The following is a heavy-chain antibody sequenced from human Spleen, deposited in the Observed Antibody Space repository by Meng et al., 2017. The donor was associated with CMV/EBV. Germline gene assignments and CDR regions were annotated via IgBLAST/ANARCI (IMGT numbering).Heavy chain of an antibody. J-gene: IGHJ4*02. CDR3: ARSIVDTVEGPALAGFDY. Sequence: SEIRQPPETALQGLDCIYYISNTYDNPSLKSRLTISVTTSKNQSSLKLTSVTAADTAVYSCARSIVDTVEGPALAGFDYWGQGTLVTVSS. D-gene: IGHD3-22*01. CDR2: IYYISNT. V-gene: IGHV4-30-4*08.